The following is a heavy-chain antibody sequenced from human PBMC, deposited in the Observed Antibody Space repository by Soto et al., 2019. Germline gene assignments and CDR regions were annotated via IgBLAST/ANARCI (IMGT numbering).Heavy chain of an antibody. CDR2: ISYDGSNK. CDR3: AKDRLANPPYYYYYYGLEV. J-gene: IGHJ6*02. Sequence: GWSLRLSCAASGFTFSNYGMHWVRQAPGKGLEWVAIISYDGSNKYYADSVKGRFTISRDKSKNTLYLQMNRLRAADTAVYYCAKDRLANPPYYYYYYGLEVWGEGTKVTVSS. D-gene: IGHD6-25*01. CDR1: GFTFSNYG. V-gene: IGHV3-30*18.